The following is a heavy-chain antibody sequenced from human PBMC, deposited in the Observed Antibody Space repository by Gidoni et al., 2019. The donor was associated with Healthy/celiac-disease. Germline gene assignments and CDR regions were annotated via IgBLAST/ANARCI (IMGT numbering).Heavy chain of an antibody. CDR1: GGSISSGSYY. J-gene: IGHJ4*02. CDR3: ARAGSGWQDY. D-gene: IGHD6-19*01. V-gene: IGHV4-61*02. CDR2: IYTSGST. Sequence: QVQLQESGPGLVKPSQTLSLTCTVSGGSISSGSYYWSWIRQPAGKGLEWIGRIYTSGSTNYNPSLKSRVTISVDTSKNQFSLKLSSVTAADTAVYYCARAGSGWQDYWGQGTLVTVSS.